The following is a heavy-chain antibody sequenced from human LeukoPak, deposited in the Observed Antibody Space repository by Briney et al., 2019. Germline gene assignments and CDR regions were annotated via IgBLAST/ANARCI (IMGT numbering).Heavy chain of an antibody. Sequence: SETLSLTCTVSGGSISSSSYYWGWIRQPPGKGLEWIGSIYYSGSTYYNTSLKSRVTISVDTSKNQFSLKLSSVTAADTAVYYCARVSWPYCGGDCYPGLRDWGQGTLVTVSS. CDR3: ARVSWPYCGGDCYPGLRD. J-gene: IGHJ4*02. CDR2: IYYSGST. D-gene: IGHD2-21*01. CDR1: GGSISSSSYY. V-gene: IGHV4-39*01.